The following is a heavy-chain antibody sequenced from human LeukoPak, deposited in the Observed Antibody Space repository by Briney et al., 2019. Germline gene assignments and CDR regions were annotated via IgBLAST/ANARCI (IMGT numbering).Heavy chain of an antibody. CDR2: IYTSGST. D-gene: IGHD3-22*01. V-gene: IGHV4-4*07. CDR1: GGSISSYY. J-gene: IGHJ3*02. Sequence: SETLSLTCTVSGGSISSYYWSWIRQPAGKGLEWIGRIYTSGSTNYNPSLKSRVTMSVDTSKNQFSLKPSSVTAADTAVYYCARDYYDSSGHDAFDIWGQGTMVTVSS. CDR3: ARDYYDSSGHDAFDI.